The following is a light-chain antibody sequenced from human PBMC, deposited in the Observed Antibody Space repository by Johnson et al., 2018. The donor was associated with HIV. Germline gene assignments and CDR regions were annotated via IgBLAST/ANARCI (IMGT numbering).Light chain of an antibody. J-gene: IGLJ1*01. CDR1: SSNIGNNY. Sequence: QSVLTQPPSVSAAPGQKVTISCSGSSSNIGNNYVSWYQQLPGTAPKLLIYDNNKRPSGIPDRFSGSKSGTSATLDITGLQTGDEADYYCGTWDSSLGAWVFGTGTKVTVL. CDR2: DNN. CDR3: GTWDSSLGAWV. V-gene: IGLV1-51*01.